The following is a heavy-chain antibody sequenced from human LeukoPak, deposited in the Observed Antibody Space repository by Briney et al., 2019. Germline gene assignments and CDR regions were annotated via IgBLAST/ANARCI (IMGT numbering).Heavy chain of an antibody. J-gene: IGHJ4*02. D-gene: IGHD3-10*01. Sequence: SETLSLTCAVYGGSFSGYYWNWIRQPPGKGLEWIGEINHSGSTNYNPSLKSRVTISVDTSKNQFSLKLSSVTAADTAVYYCAVTMVRGVIVYWGQGTLVTVSS. V-gene: IGHV4-34*01. CDR3: AVTMVRGVIVY. CDR1: GGSFSGYY. CDR2: INHSGST.